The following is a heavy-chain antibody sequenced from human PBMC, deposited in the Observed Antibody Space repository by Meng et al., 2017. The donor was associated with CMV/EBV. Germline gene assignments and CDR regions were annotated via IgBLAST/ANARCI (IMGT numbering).Heavy chain of an antibody. V-gene: IGHV3-7*01. CDR2: IKQDGSEK. CDR1: GFTFSSYW. D-gene: IGHD3-3*01. CDR3: ARSRDYDFWSGYYRGYYYYGMDV. J-gene: IGHJ6*02. Sequence: GESLKISCAASGFTFSSYWMSCVRQAPGKGLEWVANIKQDGSEKYYVDSVKGRFTISRDNAKNSLYLQMNSLRAEDTAVYYCARSRDYDFWSGYYRGYYYYGMDVWGQGTTVTVSS.